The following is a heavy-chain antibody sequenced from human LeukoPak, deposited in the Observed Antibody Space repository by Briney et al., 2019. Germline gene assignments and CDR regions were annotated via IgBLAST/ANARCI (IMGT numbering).Heavy chain of an antibody. CDR2: IWYDGSKK. V-gene: IGHV3-33*01. CDR3: ASDEDFDI. CDR1: GFNFSSYG. Sequence: GGSLRLSCAASGFNFSSYGMHWVRQAPGKGLEWVTLIWYDGSKKYYADSVKGRFIISRDNSKNTLYLQMNSLRAEDTAVYYCASDEDFDIWGQGTMVTVSS. J-gene: IGHJ3*02.